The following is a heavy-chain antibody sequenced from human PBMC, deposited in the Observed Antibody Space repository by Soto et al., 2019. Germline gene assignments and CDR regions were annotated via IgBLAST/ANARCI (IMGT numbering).Heavy chain of an antibody. CDR3: ARDGVTIVRGVIISYGMDV. D-gene: IGHD3-10*01. CDR2: SIPIFGTA. V-gene: IGHV1-69*06. Sequence: QVQLVQYGAEVKKPGSSVKVSFTASGGTFSSYAISWVRQAPGQGLEWMGGSIPIFGTANYAQKFQGRVTITADKSTSTAYMELSSLRSEDTAVYYCARDGVTIVRGVIISYGMDVWGQGTTVTVSS. J-gene: IGHJ6*02. CDR1: GGTFSSYA.